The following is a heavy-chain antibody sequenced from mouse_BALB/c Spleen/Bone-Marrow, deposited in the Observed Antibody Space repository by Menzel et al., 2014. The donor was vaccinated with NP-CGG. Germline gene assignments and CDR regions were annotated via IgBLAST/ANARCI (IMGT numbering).Heavy chain of an antibody. CDR2: ISSGSNII. Sequence: EVMLVESGGGLVQPGGSRKLSCAASGFTFSSFAMHWIRQAPEKGLEWVAFISSGSNIIHYADTVKGRFTISRDNPKNPPFPEKTSLRSEDTAMEFCGRGEHWGQGTPPTVS. V-gene: IGHV5-17*02. CDR3: GRGEH. CDR1: GFTFSSFA. J-gene: IGHJ2*01.